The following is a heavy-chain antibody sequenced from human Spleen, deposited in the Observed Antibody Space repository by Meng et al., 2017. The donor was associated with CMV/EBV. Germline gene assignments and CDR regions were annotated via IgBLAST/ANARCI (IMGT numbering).Heavy chain of an antibody. CDR3: AKDRIYCRNISCYRYQIHGMDV. D-gene: IGHD2-2*01. J-gene: IGHJ6*02. CDR2: IRYDGSLK. Sequence: GGSLRLSCAASGFTLSNYGMHWVRQAPGKGLEWVAFIRYDGSLKYYADSVKGRFTISRDSSKSTLYLQMNSLRAEDTAVYYCAKDRIYCRNISCYRYQIHGMDVWGQGTTVTVSS. V-gene: IGHV3-30*02. CDR1: GFTLSNYG.